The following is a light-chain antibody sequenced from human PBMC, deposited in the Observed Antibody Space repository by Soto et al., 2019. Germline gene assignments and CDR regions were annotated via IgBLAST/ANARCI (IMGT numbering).Light chain of an antibody. Sequence: DIQFTQSPSSLSSSVEERVTITCRSSQSISSRLAWYQQKPGKAPKLLIYKASTLKSGVPSRFSGSGSGTEFTLTISSLQPDDSATYYCQQYKSYRAFGQGTKVDI. V-gene: IGKV1-5*03. CDR3: QQYKSYRA. CDR1: QSISSR. J-gene: IGKJ1*01. CDR2: KAS.